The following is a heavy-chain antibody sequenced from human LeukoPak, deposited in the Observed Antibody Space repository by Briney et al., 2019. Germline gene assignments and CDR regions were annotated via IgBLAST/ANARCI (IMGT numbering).Heavy chain of an antibody. CDR1: GGSISSGGYS. D-gene: IGHD3-10*01. V-gene: IGHV4-30-2*01. Sequence: SQTLSLTCAVSGGSISSGGYSWSWIRQPPGKGLEWIGYIYHSGSTYYNPSLKSRVTISVDRSKNQFSLKLSSVTAADTAVYYCARGSTMVRGVIRTHYYGMDVWGQGTTVTVSS. CDR3: ARGSTMVRGVIRTHYYGMDV. J-gene: IGHJ6*02. CDR2: IYHSGST.